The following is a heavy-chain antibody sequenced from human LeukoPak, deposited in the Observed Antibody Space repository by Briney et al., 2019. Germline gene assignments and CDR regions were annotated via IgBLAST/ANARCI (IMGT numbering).Heavy chain of an antibody. J-gene: IGHJ4*02. CDR2: ISSSSSYI. CDR3: ARVYVDTAMLTDSFDC. CDR1: GFTFSSYS. V-gene: IGHV3-21*01. Sequence: GGSLRLSCAASGFTFSSYSMNWVRQAPGKGLEWVSSISSSSSYIYYADSLKGRFTISRDNAKNSLYLQMNSLRAEETAVYYCARVYVDTAMLTDSFDCWGQGTLVTVSS. D-gene: IGHD5-18*01.